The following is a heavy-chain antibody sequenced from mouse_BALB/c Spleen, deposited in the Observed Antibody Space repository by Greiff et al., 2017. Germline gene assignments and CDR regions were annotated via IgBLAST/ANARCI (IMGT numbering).Heavy chain of an antibody. CDR2: ISSGGSYT. CDR3: ARVGGNYYAMDY. Sequence: VQLKESGGGLVKPGGSLKLSCAASGFTFSSYAMSWVRQSPEKRLEWVAEISSGGSYTYYPDTVTGRFTISRDNAKNTLYLEMSSLRSEDTAMYYCARVGGNYYAMDYWGQGTSVTVSS. D-gene: IGHD2-1*01. V-gene: IGHV5-9-4*01. J-gene: IGHJ4*01. CDR1: GFTFSSYA.